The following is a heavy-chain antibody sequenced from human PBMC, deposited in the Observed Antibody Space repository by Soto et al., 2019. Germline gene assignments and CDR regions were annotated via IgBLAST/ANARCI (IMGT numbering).Heavy chain of an antibody. D-gene: IGHD5-12*01. CDR3: AKERGGYDSVGWFDP. CDR1: GVTFSSYA. V-gene: IGHV3-23*01. CDR2: ISGSGGST. Sequence: GGSLRLSCAASGVTFSSYAMSWVRQAPGKGLEWVSAISGSGGSTYYADSVKGRFTISRDNSKNTLYLQMNSLRAEDTAVYYCAKERGGYDSVGWFDPWGQGTLVTVSS. J-gene: IGHJ5*02.